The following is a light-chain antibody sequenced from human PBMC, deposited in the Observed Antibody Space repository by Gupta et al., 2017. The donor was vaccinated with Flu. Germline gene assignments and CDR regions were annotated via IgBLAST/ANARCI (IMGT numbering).Light chain of an antibody. CDR1: SRDVGGSNY. V-gene: IGLV2-14*01. J-gene: IGLJ1*01. CDR2: DVS. CDR3: SSYTSSSTFDV. Sequence: QSALPQPASVSGSPAQSITISCTGTSRDVGGSNYVSWYQQHPGKATNLLSYDVSNRPSGVSSRFSGSKSGNTASLTISGLQAEDETDYYCSSYTSSSTFDVFGTGTKVTVL.